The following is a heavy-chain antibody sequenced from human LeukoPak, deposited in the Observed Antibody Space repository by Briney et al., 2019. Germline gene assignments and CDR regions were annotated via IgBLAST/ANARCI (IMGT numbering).Heavy chain of an antibody. Sequence: PGRSLRLSCAASGFTFENYALHWVRQAPGKGLEWDSGISWNSDSIGYADSVKGRFTISRDNAKNSLYLQMNSLRAEDTAFYYCVKSSYGDYVGPYYFDYWGQGTLVTVSS. CDR2: ISWNSDSI. CDR1: GFTFENYA. CDR3: VKSSYGDYVGPYYFDY. D-gene: IGHD4-17*01. V-gene: IGHV3-9*01. J-gene: IGHJ4*02.